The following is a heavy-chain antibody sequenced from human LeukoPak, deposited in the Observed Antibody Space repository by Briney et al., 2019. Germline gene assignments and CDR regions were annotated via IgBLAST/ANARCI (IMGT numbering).Heavy chain of an antibody. CDR3: AKAPVTTCSGAYCYPFDY. V-gene: IGHV3-23*01. J-gene: IGHJ4*02. Sequence: GGSLRLSCAASGFTLSSYAMSWVRQGPGKGLEWVSAISVSGNTYHADSVKGRFTISRDSSKNTLYLQMNSLRAEDAAAYYCAKAPVTTCSGAYCYPFDYWGQGTLVTVSS. CDR1: GFTLSSYA. D-gene: IGHD2-15*01. CDR2: ISVSGNT.